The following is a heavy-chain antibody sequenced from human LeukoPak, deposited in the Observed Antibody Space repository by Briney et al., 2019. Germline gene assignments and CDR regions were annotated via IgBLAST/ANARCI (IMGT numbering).Heavy chain of an antibody. V-gene: IGHV4-38-2*02. CDR3: AGGDMVRIDY. CDR1: GYSISSGYY. J-gene: IGHJ4*02. CDR2: IYHSGST. Sequence: SETLSLTCTVSGYSISSGYYWGWIRQPPGKGLEWIGSIYHSGSTYYNPSLKSRVTISVDTSKNQFSLKLSSVTAADTAVYYCAGGDMVRIDYWGQGTLVTVSS. D-gene: IGHD3-10*01.